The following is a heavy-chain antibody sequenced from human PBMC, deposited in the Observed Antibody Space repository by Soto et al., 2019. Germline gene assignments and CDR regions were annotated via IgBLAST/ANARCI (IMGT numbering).Heavy chain of an antibody. V-gene: IGHV3-30-3*01. J-gene: IGHJ5*01. CDR3: ARDEGNTGGFLFFDF. CDR1: GFAFTSHA. D-gene: IGHD7-27*01. Sequence: QVRLVESGGGVAQPGKSLRLSCAASGFAFTSHALHWVRQAPGKGLEWVALISNDGVKKQYAESVEGRFTVSRDSSRKTLYLQMNSLRPDDTAVYFCARDEGNTGGFLFFDFWGQGKLVTVSS. CDR2: ISNDGVKK.